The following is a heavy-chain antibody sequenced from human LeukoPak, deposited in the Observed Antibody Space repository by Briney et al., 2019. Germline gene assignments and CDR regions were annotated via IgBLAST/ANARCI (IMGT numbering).Heavy chain of an antibody. Sequence: GASVKVSCKASGYTFTGYYMHWVRQAPGQGLEWMGWINPNSGGTNYAQKFQGRVTMSIDTSKNQLSLELRSVTAADTAVYFCARERSGLGYFDCWGQGALVTVSS. CDR2: INPNSGGT. V-gene: IGHV1-2*02. D-gene: IGHD3-10*01. CDR3: ARERSGLGYFDC. J-gene: IGHJ4*02. CDR1: GYTFTGYY.